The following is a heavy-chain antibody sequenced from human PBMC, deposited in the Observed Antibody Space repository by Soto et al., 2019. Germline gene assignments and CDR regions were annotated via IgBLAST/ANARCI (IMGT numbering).Heavy chain of an antibody. Sequence: GTDSCRASRSTLTIYCSNWGLQATGQGLEWMGWMNPNSGNTGYAQKFQGRVTMTRNTSISTAYMELSSLRSEDTAVYYCAREIFWSGYNLGDGGHGTL. CDR2: MNPNSGNT. CDR1: RSTLTIYC. D-gene: IGHD3-3*01. J-gene: IGHJ4*01. V-gene: IGHV1-8*01. CDR3: AREIFWSGYNLGD.